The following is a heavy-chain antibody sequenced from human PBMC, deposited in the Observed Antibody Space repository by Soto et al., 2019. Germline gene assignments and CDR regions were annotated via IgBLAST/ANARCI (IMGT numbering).Heavy chain of an antibody. D-gene: IGHD3-22*01. J-gene: IGHJ5*02. CDR3: ASARQYYDCEFGP. V-gene: IGHV4-31*03. CDR1: GDSISSGAYY. CDR2: ISYSGRT. Sequence: QVQLQESGPGLVKPSQTLSLTCTVSGDSISSGAYYWSWIRQHPGKGLEGIGYISYSGRTYYNPALKGRLTVSLDTSENQCSLKLTSVPAADTAMYYCASARQYYDCEFGPWGQGTLVTVSS.